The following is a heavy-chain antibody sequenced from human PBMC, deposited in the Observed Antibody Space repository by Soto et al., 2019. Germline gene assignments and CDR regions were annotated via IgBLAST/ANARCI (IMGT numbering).Heavy chain of an antibody. D-gene: IGHD1-26*01. CDR1: GYIFTRYG. J-gene: IGHJ5*02. V-gene: IGHV1-18*01. CDR3: ARWISGSYSDWFDP. Sequence: QVQLVQSGAEVKKPGASVKVSCKASGYIFTRYGVTWVRQAPGQGLEWMGWISAHNGKTNYAQKLQGRVTMTTDTSTSTAYMELRSLRSDDTAVYYCARWISGSYSDWFDPWGQGTLVTVSS. CDR2: ISAHNGKT.